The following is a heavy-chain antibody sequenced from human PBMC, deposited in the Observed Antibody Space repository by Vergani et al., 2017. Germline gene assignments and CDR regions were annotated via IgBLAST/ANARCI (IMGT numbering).Heavy chain of an antibody. CDR1: GFSLSTSGMR. Sequence: QVTLKESGPALVKPTQTLTLTCTFSGFSLSTSGMRVSWIRQPPGKALEWLARIDWDDDKFYSTSLKTRLTISKDTPKNQVVLTMTNMDPVDTATYYCARMKVHYYFDYWGQGTLVTVSS. CDR3: ARMKVHYYFDY. V-gene: IGHV2-70*04. J-gene: IGHJ4*02. CDR2: IDWDDDK. D-gene: IGHD3-10*01.